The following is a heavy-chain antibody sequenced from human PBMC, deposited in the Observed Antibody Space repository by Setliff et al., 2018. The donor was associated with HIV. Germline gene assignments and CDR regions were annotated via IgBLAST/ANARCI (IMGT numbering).Heavy chain of an antibody. D-gene: IGHD1-26*01. J-gene: IGHJ3*02. CDR3: AKSRVGFSVPYDAFDI. Sequence: GASVKVSCKSSGYTLTNYDINWVRQAAGQGLEWMGWMNPNSGNTGYARKFQGRVTMTRSTSITTAYMELSSLRSDDTAVYYCAKSRVGFSVPYDAFDIWGQGTMVTVS. CDR2: MNPNSGNT. CDR1: GYTLTNYD. V-gene: IGHV1-8*02.